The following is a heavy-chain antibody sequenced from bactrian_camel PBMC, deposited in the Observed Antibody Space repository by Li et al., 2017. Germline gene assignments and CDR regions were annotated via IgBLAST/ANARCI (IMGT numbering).Heavy chain of an antibody. V-gene: IGHV3S1*01. CDR2: INSGGGST. CDR1: GFTFSSYA. J-gene: IGHJ6*01. Sequence: QVQLVESGGGLVQPGGSLRLSCAASGFTFSSYAMNWVRQAPGKGLEWVSAINSGGGSTYYADSVKGRFTISRDNAKNTLYLQLNSLKTEDTAMYYCANCLPVDWWHLPEWGADFGYWGQGTQVTVS. D-gene: IGHD7*01. CDR3: ANCLPVDWWHLPEWGADFGY.